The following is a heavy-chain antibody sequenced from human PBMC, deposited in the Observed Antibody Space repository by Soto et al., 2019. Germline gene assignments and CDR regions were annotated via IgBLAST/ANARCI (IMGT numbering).Heavy chain of an antibody. CDR3: ARANGDLMFDY. D-gene: IGHD4-17*01. CDR1: GGSISSGGYS. Sequence: SETLSLTCAVSGGSISSGGYSWSWIRQPPGKGLEWIGYIYHSGSTYYNPSLKSRVTISVDRSKNQFSLKLSSVTAADTAVYYCARANGDLMFDYWGQGTLVTVSS. J-gene: IGHJ4*02. CDR2: IYHSGST. V-gene: IGHV4-30-2*01.